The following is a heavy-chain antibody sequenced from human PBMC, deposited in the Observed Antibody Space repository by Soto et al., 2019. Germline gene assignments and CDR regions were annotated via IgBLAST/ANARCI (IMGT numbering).Heavy chain of an antibody. CDR1: GFTFTTSA. D-gene: IGHD5-12*01. J-gene: IGHJ5*02. V-gene: IGHV1-18*01. CDR2: ISAYNGNT. Sequence: GASVKVSCKASGFTFTTSAMQWVRQARGQRLEWIGWISAYNGNTNYAQKLQGRVTMTTDTSTSTAYMELRSLRSDDTAVYYCARAQRWLQLRSWFHPWGQGTLVTVSS. CDR3: ARAQRWLQLRSWFHP.